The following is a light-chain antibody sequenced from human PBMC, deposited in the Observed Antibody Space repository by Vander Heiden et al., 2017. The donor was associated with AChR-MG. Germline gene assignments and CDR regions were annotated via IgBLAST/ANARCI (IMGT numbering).Light chain of an antibody. J-gene: IGKJ4*01. CDR3: QQRSNWPRSLT. V-gene: IGKV3-11*01. CDR1: QSVSSY. CDR2: DAS. Sequence: PGERATLSCRASQSVSSYLAWYQQKPGQAPRLLIYDASNRATGIPARFSGSGSGTDFTLTISSLEPEDFAVYYCQQRSNWPRSLTFGGGTKVEIK.